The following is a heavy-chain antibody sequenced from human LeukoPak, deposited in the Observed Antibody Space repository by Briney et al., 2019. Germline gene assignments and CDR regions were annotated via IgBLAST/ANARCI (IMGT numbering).Heavy chain of an antibody. CDR3: ARDFWIYCSSTSCYRGPFDY. CDR1: GFTFSSYA. CDR2: ISYDGSNK. J-gene: IGHJ4*02. V-gene: IGHV3-30*04. Sequence: PGGSLRLSCAASGFTFSSYAMHWVRQAPGKGLEWVAVISYDGSNKYYADSVKRRFTISRDNSKNTLYLQMNSLRAEDTAVYYCARDFWIYCSSTSCYRGPFDYWGQGTLVTVSS. D-gene: IGHD2-2*01.